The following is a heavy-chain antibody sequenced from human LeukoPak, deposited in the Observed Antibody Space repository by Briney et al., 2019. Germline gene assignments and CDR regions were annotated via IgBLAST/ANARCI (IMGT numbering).Heavy chain of an antibody. V-gene: IGHV4-59*01. Sequence: PSETLSLTCTVSGGSISSYYWSWIRQPPGKGLEWIGYIYYSGSTNYNPSLKSRVTISVDTSKNQFSLKLSSVTAADTAVYYCARQEYSYGYGYYYMDVWGKGTTVTISS. CDR1: GGSISSYY. CDR2: IYYSGST. CDR3: ARQEYSYGYGYYYMDV. J-gene: IGHJ6*03. D-gene: IGHD5-18*01.